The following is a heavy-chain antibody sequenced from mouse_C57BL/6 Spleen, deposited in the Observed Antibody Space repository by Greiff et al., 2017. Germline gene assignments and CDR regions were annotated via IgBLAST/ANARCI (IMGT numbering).Heavy chain of an antibody. J-gene: IGHJ4*01. V-gene: IGHV10-1*01. CDR3: VRHGLGGAMDY. CDR1: GFSFNTYA. Sequence: EVKVVESGGGLVQPKGSLKLSCAASGFSFNTYAMNWVRQAPGKGLEWVARIRSKSNNYATYYADSVKDRFTISRDDSESMLYLQMNNLKTEDTAMYYCVRHGLGGAMDYWGQGTSVTVSS. CDR2: IRSKSNNYAT. D-gene: IGHD3-3*01.